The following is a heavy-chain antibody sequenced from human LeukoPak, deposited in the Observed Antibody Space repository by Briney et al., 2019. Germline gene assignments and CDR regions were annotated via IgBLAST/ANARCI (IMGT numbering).Heavy chain of an antibody. CDR2: SRNKANSYTT. V-gene: IGHV3-72*01. J-gene: IGHJ4*02. D-gene: IGHD1-26*01. CDR1: GFTFSDHY. Sequence: PGGSLRLSCAGSGFTFSDHYMDWVRQAPGKGLEWVGRSRNKANSYTTEYAASVKGRFTISRDDSENSLYLQMNSLKTEDTALYYCARSGSYSPGDYWGQGTLVTVSS. CDR3: ARSGSYSPGDY.